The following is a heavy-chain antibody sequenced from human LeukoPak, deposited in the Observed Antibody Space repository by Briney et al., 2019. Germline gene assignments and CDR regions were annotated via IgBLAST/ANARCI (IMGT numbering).Heavy chain of an antibody. Sequence: ASVKVSCKASGYTFSTYDINWVRQAAGQGLGWMGWVNGNTGDTGCAQNFQDRVTMTRNTSINTAYMELSSLRSEDTAVYFCARVWCSGGTCYSRNRFDPWGQGTLVTVSS. D-gene: IGHD2-15*01. V-gene: IGHV1-8*01. CDR1: GYTFSTYD. CDR3: ARVWCSGGTCYSRNRFDP. CDR2: VNGNTGDT. J-gene: IGHJ5*02.